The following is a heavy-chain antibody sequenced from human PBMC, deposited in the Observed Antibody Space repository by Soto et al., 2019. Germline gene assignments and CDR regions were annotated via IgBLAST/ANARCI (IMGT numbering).Heavy chain of an antibody. J-gene: IGHJ3*02. Sequence: QVQLQESGPGLVKPSETLSLTCTVSGGSISSYYWSWIRQPPGKGLEWIGYIYYSGSTNYNPSLKSRVTISVDTSKNQFSLKLSSVTAADTAVYYCARSGLYGTPSPAAFDIWGQGTMVTVSS. CDR1: GGSISSYY. CDR2: IYYSGST. D-gene: IGHD2-2*02. V-gene: IGHV4-59*01. CDR3: ARSGLYGTPSPAAFDI.